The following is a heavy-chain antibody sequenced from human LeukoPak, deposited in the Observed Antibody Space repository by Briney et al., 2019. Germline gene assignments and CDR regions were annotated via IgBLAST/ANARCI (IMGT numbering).Heavy chain of an antibody. Sequence: GGSLRLSCAASGFTSSSYAMHWVRQGPGKGLEWVAVISYDGDTKYYAESVKGRFSISRDNSKNTVHLQINNLRAEDTAVYYCARDITMVRGVSDYWGQGTLVTVSS. J-gene: IGHJ4*02. D-gene: IGHD3-10*01. CDR2: ISYDGDTK. CDR1: GFTSSSYA. CDR3: ARDITMVRGVSDY. V-gene: IGHV3-30-3*01.